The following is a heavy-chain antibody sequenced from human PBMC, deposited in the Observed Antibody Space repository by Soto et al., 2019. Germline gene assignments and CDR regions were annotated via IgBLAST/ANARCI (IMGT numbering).Heavy chain of an antibody. V-gene: IGHV1-69*01. CDR3: ARGGGTYSYGYGDAFDI. CDR2: IIPIFGTA. Sequence: QVQLVQSGAEVKKPGSSVKVSCKASGGTFSSYAISWVRQAPGQGLEWMGGIIPIFGTANYAQKFQGRVTITADESTNTAYMELSSLRSEDTAVYYCARGGGTYSYGYGDAFDIWGQGTMVTVSS. J-gene: IGHJ3*02. D-gene: IGHD5-18*01. CDR1: GGTFSSYA.